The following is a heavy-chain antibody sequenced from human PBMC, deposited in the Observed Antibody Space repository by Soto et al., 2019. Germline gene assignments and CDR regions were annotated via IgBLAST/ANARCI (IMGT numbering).Heavy chain of an antibody. J-gene: IGHJ5*02. V-gene: IGHV4-34*01. D-gene: IGHD2-15*01. CDR1: GGSFSGYY. Sequence: SETLSLTCAVYGGSFSGYYWSWIRQPPGKGLEWIGEINHSGSTNYNPSLKSRVTISVDTSKNQFSLKLSSVTAADTAVYYCARGYCSGGSCYSRYNWFDPWGQGTLVTVSS. CDR3: ARGYCSGGSCYSRYNWFDP. CDR2: INHSGST.